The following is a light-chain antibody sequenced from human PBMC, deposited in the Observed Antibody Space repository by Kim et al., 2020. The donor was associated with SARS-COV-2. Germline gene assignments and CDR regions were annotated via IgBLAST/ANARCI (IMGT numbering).Light chain of an antibody. CDR3: QSADISGSSWI. Sequence: SPGQTARITCSGVALPKQFGYWYQQRTGRAPILVLYRDKERPSWIPERFSGSRSGTTLTLTITGVQTEGEADYFCQSADISGSSWIFGGGTQLTVL. CDR1: ALPKQF. CDR2: RDK. J-gene: IGLJ2*01. V-gene: IGLV3-25*03.